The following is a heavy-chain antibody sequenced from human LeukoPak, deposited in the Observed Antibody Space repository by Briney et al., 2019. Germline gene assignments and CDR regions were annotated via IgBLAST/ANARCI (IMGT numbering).Heavy chain of an antibody. D-gene: IGHD6-13*01. V-gene: IGHV4-30-2*01. CDR2: IYHSGST. CDR3: ARAIAAAGPFFDY. CDR1: GVSISSGGYS. J-gene: IGHJ4*02. Sequence: ASETLSLTCAVSGVSISSGGYSWSWIRQPPGKGLEWIGYIYHSGSTYYNPSLKSRVTISVDRSKNQFSLKLSSVTAADTAVYYCARAIAAAGPFFDYWGQGTLVTVSS.